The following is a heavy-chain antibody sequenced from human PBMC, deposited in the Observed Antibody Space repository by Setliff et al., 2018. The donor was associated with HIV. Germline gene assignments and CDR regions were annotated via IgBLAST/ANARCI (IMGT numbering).Heavy chain of an antibody. CDR3: ARGFGAPYLFSGYMDV. J-gene: IGHJ6*03. D-gene: IGHD1-26*01. CDR2: INPSGST. Sequence: KTSETLSLTCTVSGDSVSSRSYYWNWIRQPPGKGLEWIGEINPSGSTNYNPSLKSRVTISVDKAKNQFSLKLTSVTAADTAVYFCARGFGAPYLFSGYMDVWGKGTTVTVSS. V-gene: IGHV4-39*07. CDR1: GDSVSSRSYY.